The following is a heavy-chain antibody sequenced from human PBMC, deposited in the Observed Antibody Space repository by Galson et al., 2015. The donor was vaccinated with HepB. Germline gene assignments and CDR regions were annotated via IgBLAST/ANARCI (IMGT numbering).Heavy chain of an antibody. J-gene: IGHJ1*01. V-gene: IGHV3-30*04. CDR2: ISYDGSNK. CDR1: GFTFSSYA. D-gene: IGHD6-13*01. Sequence: SLRLSCAASGFTFSSYAMHWVRQAPGRGLEWVAVISYDGSNKYYADSVKGRFTISRDNSKNTLYLQMNSLRAEDTAVYYCARDRAAAGGEYFQHWGQGTLVTVSS. CDR3: ARDRAAAGGEYFQH.